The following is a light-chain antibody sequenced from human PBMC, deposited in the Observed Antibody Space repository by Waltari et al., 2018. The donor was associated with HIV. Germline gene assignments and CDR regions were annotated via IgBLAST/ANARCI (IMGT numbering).Light chain of an antibody. V-gene: IGKV4-1*01. CDR2: WAS. CDR1: HSVLYSSNNKND. CDR3: QQYYSIPVS. J-gene: IGKJ2*03. Sequence: IVMTQSPDSLAVALRERAPINSKSRHSVLYSSNNKNDLAWYQQKPGQPPKLLIYWASTRESGVPDRFSGSGSGTDFTLTISSQQAEDVAVYYCQQYYSIPVSFGQGTKLEIK.